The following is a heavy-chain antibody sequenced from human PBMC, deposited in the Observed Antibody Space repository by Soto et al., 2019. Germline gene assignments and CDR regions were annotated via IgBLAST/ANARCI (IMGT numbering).Heavy chain of an antibody. CDR3: ARTQKKDGYGPPLYYYGMDV. J-gene: IGHJ6*02. D-gene: IGHD5-18*01. Sequence: SETLSLTCAVYGGSFSGYYWSWIRQPPGKGLEWIGEINHSGSTNYNPSLKSRVTISVDTSKNQFSLKLSSVTAAGTAVYYCARTQKKDGYGPPLYYYGMDVWGQGTTVTVSS. CDR2: INHSGST. CDR1: GGSFSGYY. V-gene: IGHV4-34*01.